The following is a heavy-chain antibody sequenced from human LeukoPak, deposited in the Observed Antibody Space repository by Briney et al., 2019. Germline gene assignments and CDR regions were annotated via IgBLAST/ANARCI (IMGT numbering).Heavy chain of an antibody. CDR1: GGSFSGYY. V-gene: IGHV4-34*01. CDR3: ARVSPYCSGGSCYFDY. D-gene: IGHD2-15*01. CDR2: INHSGST. Sequence: SQTLSLTCPVYGGSFSGYYWSWISQPPGKGMEWIGEINHSGSTNYNPSLTSRVTISVDTSKNQFSLKLSSVTAADTAVYYCARVSPYCSGGSCYFDYWGQGTLVTVSS. J-gene: IGHJ4*02.